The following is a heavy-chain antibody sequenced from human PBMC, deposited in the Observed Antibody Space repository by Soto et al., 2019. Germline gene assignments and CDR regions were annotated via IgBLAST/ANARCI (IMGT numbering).Heavy chain of an antibody. V-gene: IGHV1-3*01. CDR2: INAGNGNT. J-gene: IGHJ5*02. Sequence: ASVKVSCKACGYTFTSYAMHCVRQAPGQRLEWMGWINAGNGNTKYSQKFQGRVTITRDTSASTAYMELSSLRSEDTAVYYCARDPNGITIFGVVIIGNWFDPWGQGTLVTVSS. D-gene: IGHD3-3*01. CDR1: GYTFTSYA. CDR3: ARDPNGITIFGVVIIGNWFDP.